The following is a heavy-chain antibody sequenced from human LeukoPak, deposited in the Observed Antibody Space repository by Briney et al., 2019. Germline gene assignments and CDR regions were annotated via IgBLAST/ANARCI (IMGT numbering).Heavy chain of an antibody. CDR2: INPSGGST. CDR1: GYTLTIHY. Sequence: ASVNVSCTASGYTLTIHYMYWVRQAPGQGLEWMGIINPSGGSTSYAQKFQGRVTMTRDTSTSTVYMELSSLRSEDTAVYYCARGSGSHPGYWGQGTLVTVSS. D-gene: IGHD1-26*01. J-gene: IGHJ4*02. CDR3: ARGSGSHPGY. V-gene: IGHV1-46*01.